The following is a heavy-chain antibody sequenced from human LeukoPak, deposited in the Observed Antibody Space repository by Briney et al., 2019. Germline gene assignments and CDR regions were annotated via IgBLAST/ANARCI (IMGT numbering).Heavy chain of an antibody. D-gene: IGHD6-19*01. CDR1: GFTFGDYA. CDR3: ASLGEGSGWNDY. V-gene: IGHV3-11*06. Sequence: GGSLRLSCTASGFTFGDYAMSWFRQAQGKGLEWVSSISSSGSDINYADSVKGRFTISRDNAKNSLYLQMNSLRVDDTAVYYCASLGEGSGWNDYWGQGTLVTVSS. J-gene: IGHJ4*02. CDR2: ISSSGSDI.